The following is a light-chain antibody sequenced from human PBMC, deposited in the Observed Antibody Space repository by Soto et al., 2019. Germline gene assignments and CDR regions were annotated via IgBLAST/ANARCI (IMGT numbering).Light chain of an antibody. V-gene: IGKV1-9*01. CDR3: QQLNSYPLT. CDR2: AAS. J-gene: IGKJ4*01. Sequence: IQLTQSPSSLSASVGDRVTITCRATQGISSYLAWYQQKPGQAPKLLIYAASTLQTGVPSRFSGSGSGTDFTLTISSLQHEDFATYYCQQLNSYPLTFGGGTKVDIK. CDR1: QGISSY.